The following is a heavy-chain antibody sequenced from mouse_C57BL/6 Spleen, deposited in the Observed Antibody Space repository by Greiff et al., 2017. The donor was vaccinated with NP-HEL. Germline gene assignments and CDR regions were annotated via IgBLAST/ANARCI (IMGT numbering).Heavy chain of an antibody. CDR2: ISSGSSTI. D-gene: IGHD2-4*01. J-gene: IGHJ4*01. V-gene: IGHV5-17*01. CDR3: ARPPIYYDYHYAMDY. Sequence: EVKVVESGGGLVKPGGSLKLSCAASGFTFSDYGMHWVRQAPEKGLEWVAYISSGSSTIYYADTVKGRFTISRDNAKNTLFLQMTSLRSEDTAMYYCARPPIYYDYHYAMDYWGQGTSVTVSS. CDR1: GFTFSDYG.